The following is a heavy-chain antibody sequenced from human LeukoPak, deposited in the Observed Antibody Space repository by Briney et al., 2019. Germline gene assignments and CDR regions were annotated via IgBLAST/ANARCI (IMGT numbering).Heavy chain of an antibody. D-gene: IGHD3-22*01. CDR1: GFTFGDYA. CDR3: IPLYYDSSGYYPSNDY. J-gene: IGHJ4*02. V-gene: IGHV3-49*04. CDR2: IRSKAYGGTT. Sequence: GGSLRLSCTASGFTFGDYAMSWVRQAPGKGLEWVGFIRSKAYGGTTEYAASVKGRFTISRDDSKSIAYLQMNSLKTEDTAVYYCIPLYYDSSGYYPSNDYWGQGTLVTVSS.